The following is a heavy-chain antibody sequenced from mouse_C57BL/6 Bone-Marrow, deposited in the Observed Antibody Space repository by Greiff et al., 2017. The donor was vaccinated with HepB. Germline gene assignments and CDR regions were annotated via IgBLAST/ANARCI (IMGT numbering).Heavy chain of an antibody. CDR1: GFKIKNTY. CDR2: IDPANGNT. D-gene: IGHD1-1*01. J-gene: IGHJ2*01. V-gene: IGHV14-3*01. Sequence: VHVKQSVAELVRPGASVKLSCTASGFKIKNTYMHWVKQRPEQGLEWIGRIDPANGNTKYAPKFQGKATITADTSSNTAYLQLSSLTSEDTAIYYCATITTGRGYWGQGTTLTVSS. CDR3: ATITTGRGY.